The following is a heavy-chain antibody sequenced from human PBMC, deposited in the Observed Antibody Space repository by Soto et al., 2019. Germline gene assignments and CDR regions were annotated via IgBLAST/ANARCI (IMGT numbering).Heavy chain of an antibody. CDR1: GYTFTSYY. D-gene: IGHD6-19*01. Sequence: GASLKVSCKASGYTFTSYYMHWVRQAPGQGLEWMGIINPSGGSTSYAQKFQGRVTMTRDTSTSTVYMELSSLRSEDTAVYYCARVQSSSGWAYYYYGMDVWGQGTTVNVSS. J-gene: IGHJ6*02. CDR2: INPSGGST. CDR3: ARVQSSSGWAYYYYGMDV. V-gene: IGHV1-46*01.